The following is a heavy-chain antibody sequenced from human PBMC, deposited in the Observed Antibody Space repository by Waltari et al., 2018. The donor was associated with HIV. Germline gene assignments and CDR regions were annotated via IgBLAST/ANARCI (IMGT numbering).Heavy chain of an antibody. Sequence: QVHLVASGGGGAQPGRSLTRSCAACGLTFSGSPCPWVPQAPGKGLEWVALISYDGSNKYYADSVKGRFTISRDNSKNTLYLQMNSLRAEDTSVYYCARDTGYCSFGSCSYNWLDPWGQGTLVSVSS. D-gene: IGHD2-15*01. V-gene: IGHV3-30*16. CDR2: ISYDGSNK. CDR1: GLTFSGSP. J-gene: IGHJ5*02. CDR3: ARDTGYCSFGSCSYNWLDP.